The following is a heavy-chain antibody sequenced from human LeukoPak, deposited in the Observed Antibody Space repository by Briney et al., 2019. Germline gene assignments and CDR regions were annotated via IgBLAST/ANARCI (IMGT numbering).Heavy chain of an antibody. J-gene: IGHJ3*01. CDR1: GFTSTTAW. D-gene: IGHD6-13*01. CDR3: VVYKYILSWSAFDF. V-gene: IGHV3-7*01. CDR2: IRQDGSDK. Sequence: GGSLRLSCAISGFTSTTAWMTWVRQAPGKGLEWVADIRQDGSDKYYVDSVKGRFIISRDNAKKSVSLHMNNLRVEDTAVYYRVVYKYILSWSAFDFWGRGTMVTVSS.